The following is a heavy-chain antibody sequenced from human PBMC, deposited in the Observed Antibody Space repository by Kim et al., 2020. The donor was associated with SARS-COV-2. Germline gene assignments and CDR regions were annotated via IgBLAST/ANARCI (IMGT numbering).Heavy chain of an antibody. J-gene: IGHJ6*02. V-gene: IGHV1-18*01. CDR1: GYTFTSYG. CDR3: ARDTGITIFGVVNPARYYGMDV. Sequence: ASVKVSCKAXGYTFTSYGISWVRQAPGQGLEWMGWISAYNGNTNYAQKLQGRVTMTTDTSTSTAYMELRSLRSDDTAVYYCARDTGITIFGVVNPARYYGMDVWGQGTTVTVSS. D-gene: IGHD3-3*01. CDR2: ISAYNGNT.